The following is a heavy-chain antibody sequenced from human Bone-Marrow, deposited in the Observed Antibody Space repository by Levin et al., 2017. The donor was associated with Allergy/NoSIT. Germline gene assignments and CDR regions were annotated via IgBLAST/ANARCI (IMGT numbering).Heavy chain of an antibody. CDR3: ASPLVGATGRDY. CDR1: GFTFSSYA. V-gene: IGHV3-30-3*01. D-gene: IGHD1-26*01. Sequence: SCAASGFTFSSYAMHWVRQAPGKGLEWVAVISYDGSNKYYADSVKGRFTISRDNSKNTLYLQMNSLRAEDTAVYYCASPLVGATGRDYWGQGTLVTVSS. J-gene: IGHJ4*02. CDR2: ISYDGSNK.